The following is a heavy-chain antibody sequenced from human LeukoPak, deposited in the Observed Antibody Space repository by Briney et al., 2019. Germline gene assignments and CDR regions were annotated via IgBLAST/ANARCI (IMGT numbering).Heavy chain of an antibody. CDR1: GGTFSSYA. CDR2: IIPILGIA. Sequence: ASVKVSCKASGGTFSSYAISWVRQAPGQGLEWMGRIIPILGIANYAQKFQGRVTITADKSTSTAYMELSSLRSEDTAVYYCAVPPTTVTPNFDYWGQGTLVTVSS. D-gene: IGHD4-17*01. J-gene: IGHJ4*02. V-gene: IGHV1-69*04. CDR3: AVPPTTVTPNFDY.